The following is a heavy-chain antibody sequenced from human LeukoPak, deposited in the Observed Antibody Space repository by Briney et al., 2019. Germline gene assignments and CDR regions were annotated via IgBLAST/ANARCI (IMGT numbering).Heavy chain of an antibody. V-gene: IGHV3-9*01. CDR3: AKDFYRAVAGSIGF. J-gene: IGHJ4*02. Sequence: GGSLRLSCAASGFIFDDYAMHWVRQAPGKGLEWVSGISWNSGGIGYADSVKGRFTISRDNAKQSLYLQMNSLRAEDTALYYCAKDFYRAVAGSIGFWGQGILVTVSS. D-gene: IGHD6-19*01. CDR1: GFIFDDYA. CDR2: ISWNSGGI.